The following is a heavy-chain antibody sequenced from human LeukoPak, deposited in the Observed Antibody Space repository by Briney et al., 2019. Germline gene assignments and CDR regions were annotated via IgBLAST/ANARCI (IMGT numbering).Heavy chain of an antibody. CDR2: ISAYNGNT. CDR3: AREGRVWGSYRPGFDY. J-gene: IGHJ4*02. CDR1: GYTFTSYG. Sequence: ASVKVSCKASGYTFTSYGISWVRQAPGQGLEWMGWISAYNGNTNYAQKLQGRVTMTTDTSTSTAYMELRSLRSDVTAVYYCAREGRVWGSYRPGFDYWGQGTLVTVSS. V-gene: IGHV1-18*01. D-gene: IGHD3-16*02.